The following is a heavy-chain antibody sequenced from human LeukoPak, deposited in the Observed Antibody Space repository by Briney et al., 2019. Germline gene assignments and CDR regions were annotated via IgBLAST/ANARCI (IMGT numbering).Heavy chain of an antibody. Sequence: PGGSLRLSCAASGFTFSSYGMHWVRQAPGKGLEWVAVIRYDGSNKYYADSVKGRFTISRDNSKNTLCLQMNSLRAEDTAVYYCARAYCSGGSCYSDFDYWGQRTLVTVSS. V-gene: IGHV3-33*01. CDR2: IRYDGSNK. CDR3: ARAYCSGGSCYSDFDY. J-gene: IGHJ4*02. CDR1: GFTFSSYG. D-gene: IGHD2-15*01.